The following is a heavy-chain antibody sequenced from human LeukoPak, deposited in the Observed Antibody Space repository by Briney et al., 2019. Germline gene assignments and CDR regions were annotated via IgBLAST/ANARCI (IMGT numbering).Heavy chain of an antibody. CDR2: IYYSGST. Sequence: SETLSLTCTVSGGSISSYYWSWIRQPPGKGLEWIGYIYYSGSTNYNPSLKSRVTISVATSKNQFSLKLSSVTAADTAVYYCASSGYSYGFGYYYYYGMDVWGQGTTVTVSS. D-gene: IGHD5-18*01. CDR1: GGSISSYY. J-gene: IGHJ6*02. CDR3: ASSGYSYGFGYYYYYGMDV. V-gene: IGHV4-59*01.